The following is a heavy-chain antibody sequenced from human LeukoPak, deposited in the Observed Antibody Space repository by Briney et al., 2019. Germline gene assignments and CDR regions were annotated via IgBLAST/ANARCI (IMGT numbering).Heavy chain of an antibody. CDR3: ARAGPEYSSSWYDGYYYYYMDV. D-gene: IGHD6-13*01. CDR2: INTDGSST. CDR1: GFTFSSYW. Sequence: PGGSLRLSCAASGFTFSSYWMHWVRQAPGKGLVWVSRINTDGSSTSYADSVKGRFTISRDNAKNTLYLQMNSLRAEDTAVYYCARAGPEYSSSWYDGYYYYYMDVWGKGTTVTVSS. J-gene: IGHJ6*03. V-gene: IGHV3-74*01.